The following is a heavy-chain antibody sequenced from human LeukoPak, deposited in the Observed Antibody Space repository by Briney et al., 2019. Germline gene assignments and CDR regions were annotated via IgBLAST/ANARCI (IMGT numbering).Heavy chain of an antibody. CDR1: GGTFTSYA. D-gene: IGHD2-2*01. Sequence: SVKVSCKASGGTFTSYATSWVRQAPGQGLEWMGRIIPILGIANYAQKFQGRVTITADKSTSTAYMELSSLRSEDTAVYYCARDPDRYCSSTSCERWFDPWGQGTLVTVSS. V-gene: IGHV1-69*04. CDR2: IIPILGIA. CDR3: ARDPDRYCSSTSCERWFDP. J-gene: IGHJ5*02.